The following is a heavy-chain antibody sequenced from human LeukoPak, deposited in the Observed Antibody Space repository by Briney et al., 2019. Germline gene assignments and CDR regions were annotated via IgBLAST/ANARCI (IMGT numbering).Heavy chain of an antibody. CDR1: GFTFSSFA. D-gene: IGHD3-22*01. V-gene: IGHV3-23*01. CDR2: ISGSGGNT. CDR3: AKDKGNYYDSSGYYPTDAFDI. Sequence: GGSLRLSCAASGFTFSSFAMSWVRQAPGKGLEWVSAISGSGGNTYYADSVKGRFTISRDNSKNTLYLQMNSLRAEDTAVYYCAKDKGNYYDSSGYYPTDAFDIWGQGTMVTVSS. J-gene: IGHJ3*02.